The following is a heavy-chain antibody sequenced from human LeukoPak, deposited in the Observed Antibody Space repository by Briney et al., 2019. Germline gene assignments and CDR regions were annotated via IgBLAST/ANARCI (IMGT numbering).Heavy chain of an antibody. CDR3: ARTRIPNAFDT. V-gene: IGHV4-59*01. Sequence: SETLSLTCTVSGGSISSYYWSWIRQPPGKGLEWIGYIYYSGSTNYNPSLKSRVTISVDTSKNQFSLKLSSVTAADTAVYYCARTRIPNAFDTWGQGTMVTVSS. J-gene: IGHJ3*02. CDR1: GGSISSYY. D-gene: IGHD3-3*01. CDR2: IYYSGST.